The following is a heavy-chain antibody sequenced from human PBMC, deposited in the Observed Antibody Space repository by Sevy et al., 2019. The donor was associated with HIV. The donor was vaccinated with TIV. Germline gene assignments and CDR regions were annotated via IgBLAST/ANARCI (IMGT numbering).Heavy chain of an antibody. CDR1: GFPLRNYA. J-gene: IGHJ4*02. V-gene: IGHV3-23*01. CDR3: AKDGAVAPSDY. CDR2: ISGSGGST. D-gene: IGHD6-19*01. Sequence: GVSLRLSCAASGFPLRNYAMSWVRQAPGKGLEWVSSISGSGGSTYYADSVKGRFTISRDNFQNTLDLEMNSLRAEDTAVYYCAKDGAVAPSDYWDQGTLVTVSS.